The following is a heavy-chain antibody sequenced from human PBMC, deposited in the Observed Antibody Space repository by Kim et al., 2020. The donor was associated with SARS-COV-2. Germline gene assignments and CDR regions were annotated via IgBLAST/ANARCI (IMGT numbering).Heavy chain of an antibody. CDR3: ARDWNWGIDV. J-gene: IGHJ4*02. CDR2: ISVTDAI. Sequence: GGSQRLSCAASGFTFTTYNMNWVRQAPGKGLEWISYISVTDAIYYADSVKGRFTISRDYAKNSLDLQMNSLRDEDTAVYYCARDWNWGIDVWGQGTLVTV. CDR1: GFTFTTYN. V-gene: IGHV3-48*02. D-gene: IGHD7-27*01.